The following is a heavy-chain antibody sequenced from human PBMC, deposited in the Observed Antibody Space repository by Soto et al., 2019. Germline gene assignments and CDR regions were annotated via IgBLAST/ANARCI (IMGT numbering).Heavy chain of an antibody. V-gene: IGHV4-39*01. CDR2: IYYSGST. D-gene: IGHD3-10*01. CDR1: GGSISSSSYY. CDR3: ARQIYGSGSYSGAYYFDY. Sequence: PSETLSFTCTVSGGSISSSSYYWGWIRQPPGKGLEWIGSIYYSGSTYYNPSLKSRVTISVDTSKNQFSLKLSSVTAADTAVYYCARQIYGSGSYSGAYYFDYWGQGTLVTVSS. J-gene: IGHJ4*02.